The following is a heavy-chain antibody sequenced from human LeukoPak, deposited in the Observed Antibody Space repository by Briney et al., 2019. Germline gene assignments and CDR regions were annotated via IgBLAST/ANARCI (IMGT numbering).Heavy chain of an antibody. CDR1: GFTFSSYA. J-gene: IGHJ4*02. CDR3: AKRGVPGYKEGFDY. D-gene: IGHD3-9*01. Sequence: GGSLRLSCAASGFTFSSYAMHWVRQAPGKGLEWVSSNSGSGGSTYYADSVNGRFTISRDNSKNTMYLQMNSLRAEDTAVYYCAKRGVPGYKEGFDYWGQGTLVTVSS. CDR2: NSGSGGST. V-gene: IGHV3-23*01.